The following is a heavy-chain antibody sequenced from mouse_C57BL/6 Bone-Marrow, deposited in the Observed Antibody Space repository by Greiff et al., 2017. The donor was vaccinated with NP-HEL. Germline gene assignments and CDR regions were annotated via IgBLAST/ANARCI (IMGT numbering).Heavy chain of an antibody. J-gene: IGHJ1*03. CDR2: IYPGSGNT. V-gene: IGHV1-76*01. CDR3: ASGGAYDYDVNWYFDV. CDR1: GYTFTDYY. Sequence: VQLQQSGAELVRPGASVKLSCKASGYTFTDYYINWVKQRPGQGLEWIARIYPGSGNTYYNEKFKGKATLTAEKSSSTAYMQLSSLTSEDSAVYFCASGGAYDYDVNWYFDVWGTGTTVTVSS. D-gene: IGHD2-4*01.